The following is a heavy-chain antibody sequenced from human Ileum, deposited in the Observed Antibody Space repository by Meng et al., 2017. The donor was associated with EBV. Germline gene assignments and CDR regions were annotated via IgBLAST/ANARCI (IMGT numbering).Heavy chain of an antibody. V-gene: IGHV4-28*01. CDR1: GYSISSTHW. J-gene: IGHJ4*02. D-gene: IGHD3-22*01. CDR3: ARNVPGTSAYYD. Sequence: QVQRQQAGPGLVRPSDTLSLTCAVSGYSISSTHWWGWIRQPPGKGLEWIGYIYYSGSTSYNPSLKSRVTMSVDTSKNQFSLNLNSVTAVDTAVYYCARNVPGTSAYYDWGQGTLVTVSS. CDR2: IYYSGST.